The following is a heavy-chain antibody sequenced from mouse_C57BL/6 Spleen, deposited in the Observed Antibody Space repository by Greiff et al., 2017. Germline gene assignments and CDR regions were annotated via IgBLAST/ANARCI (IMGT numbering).Heavy chain of an antibody. V-gene: IGHV1-85*01. Sequence: VQLQQSGPELVKPGASVKLSCKASGYTFTSYDINWVKQRPGQGLEWIGWIYPRDGSTKYNEKFKGKATLTVDTSSSTAYMELHSLTSEDSAVYFCAREGNYDGYPAWFAYWGQGTLVTVSA. CDR2: IYPRDGST. CDR3: AREGNYDGYPAWFAY. CDR1: GYTFTSYD. D-gene: IGHD2-3*01. J-gene: IGHJ3*01.